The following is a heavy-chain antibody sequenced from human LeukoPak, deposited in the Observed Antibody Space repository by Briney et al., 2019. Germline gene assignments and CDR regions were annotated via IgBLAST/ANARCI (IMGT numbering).Heavy chain of an antibody. V-gene: IGHV3-7*04. CDR2: IKYDGSEK. Sequence: GGSLRLSCAASGFTFSRNWMSWVRQTPGKGLEWVANIKYDGSEKYYVDSVKGRFTISRDNAKNSLYMQMTSLRAEDTAVYYCARVQTGPTNWFDPWGQGTLVTVSS. J-gene: IGHJ5*02. D-gene: IGHD1-1*01. CDR3: ARVQTGPTNWFDP. CDR1: GFTFSRNW.